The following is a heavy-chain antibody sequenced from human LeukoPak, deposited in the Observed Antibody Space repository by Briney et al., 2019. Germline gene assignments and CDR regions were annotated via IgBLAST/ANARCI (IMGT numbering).Heavy chain of an antibody. CDR2: IRYDESNK. CDR1: GFTFSSYG. Sequence: PGGSLRLSCAASGFTFSSYGMHWVRQALGKGLEWVAFIRYDESNKYYADSVKGRFTISRDNSKNTLYLQMNSLRTEDTGVYYCAKDRHDGKDYWGQGTLVTVSS. CDR3: AKDRHDGKDY. V-gene: IGHV3-30*02. D-gene: IGHD4-23*01. J-gene: IGHJ4*02.